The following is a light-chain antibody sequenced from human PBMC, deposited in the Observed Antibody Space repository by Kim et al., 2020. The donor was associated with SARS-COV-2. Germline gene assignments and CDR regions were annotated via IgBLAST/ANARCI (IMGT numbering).Light chain of an antibody. CDR1: QSFRGNY. CDR2: GAS. Sequence: LSPVESAALSCRASQSFRGNYLAWYQQTPGQAPRLLVYGASSRASGIPDRFSGSGSGTDFTLTISRLEPEDFAVFYCHQYGSSPYTFGQGTKLEI. J-gene: IGKJ2*01. V-gene: IGKV3-20*01. CDR3: HQYGSSPYT.